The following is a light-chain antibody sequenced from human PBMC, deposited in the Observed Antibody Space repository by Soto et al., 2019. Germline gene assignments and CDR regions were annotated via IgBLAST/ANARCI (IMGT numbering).Light chain of an antibody. CDR3: QTWGTGMEV. J-gene: IGLJ2*01. CDR2: LNSDGSH. V-gene: IGLV4-69*01. Sequence: QPVLTQSPSASASLGASVKLTCTLSSGPSSYAIAWHQQQPEKGPRYLMKLNSDGSHSKGDGIPDRFSGSSSGAERYLTIPSLQSEDEADYYCQTWGTGMEVFGGGTKLTVL. CDR1: SGPSSYA.